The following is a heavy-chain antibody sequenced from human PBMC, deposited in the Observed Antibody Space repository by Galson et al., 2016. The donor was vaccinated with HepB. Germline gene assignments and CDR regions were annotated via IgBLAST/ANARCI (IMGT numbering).Heavy chain of an antibody. J-gene: IGHJ6*02. CDR1: GDSVSGDRAA. CDR2: TYYRSQWYT. D-gene: IGHD1-26*01. V-gene: IGHV6-1*01. Sequence: CAISGDSVSGDRAAWNWIRQSPSRGLEWLGRTYYRSQWYTEYAVFVKSRININSDMSKNQLSLQLKSVSPEDTAVYFCARDTTIVGGYSYYHGLDVWGLGTPVTVSS. CDR3: ARDTTIVGGYSYYHGLDV.